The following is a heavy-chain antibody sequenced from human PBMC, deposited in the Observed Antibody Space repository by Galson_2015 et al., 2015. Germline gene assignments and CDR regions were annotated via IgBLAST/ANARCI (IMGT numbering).Heavy chain of an antibody. D-gene: IGHD5-18*01. CDR3: ARDKRPNTAYYFDY. CDR2: ISSSSSTI. V-gene: IGHV3-48*02. CDR1: GFTFSSYR. J-gene: IGHJ4*02. Sequence: SLRLSCAASGFTFSSYRMNWVRQAPGKGLEWVSYISSSSSTIYYADSVKGRFTISRDNAKNSLYLQMNSLRDEDTAVYYCARDKRPNTAYYFDYWGPGTLVTVSS.